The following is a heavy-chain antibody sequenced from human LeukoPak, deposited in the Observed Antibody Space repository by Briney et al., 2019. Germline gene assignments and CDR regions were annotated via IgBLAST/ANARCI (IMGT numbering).Heavy chain of an antibody. CDR2: IYYSGST. J-gene: IGHJ4*02. D-gene: IGHD3-10*01. Sequence: SETLSLTCAVPGGSISRDRYSSGWFRRPPGKGLEWIGSIYYSGSTYYNPSLKSRVTISVDTSKNQFSLKLSSVTAADTAVYYCARTRYYYNSRSYGAPYYFDYWGQGALVSVSS. CDR3: ARTRYYYNSRSYGAPYYFDY. CDR1: GGSISRDRYS. V-gene: IGHV4-39*01.